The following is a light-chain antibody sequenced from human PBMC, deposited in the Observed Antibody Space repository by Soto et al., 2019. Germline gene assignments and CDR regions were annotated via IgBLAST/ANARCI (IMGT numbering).Light chain of an antibody. V-gene: IGKV3-11*01. CDR3: QQRSNWPSLT. Sequence: EIVMTQSPPTRSVSAGEGATRSCRASQSVSRNLAWYQQKPGQAPRLLIYDASTRATGTPARFSGSGSETDFTLTISSLEPEDSAVYYCQQRSNWPSLTFGGGTKVDIK. J-gene: IGKJ4*01. CDR2: DAS. CDR1: QSVSRN.